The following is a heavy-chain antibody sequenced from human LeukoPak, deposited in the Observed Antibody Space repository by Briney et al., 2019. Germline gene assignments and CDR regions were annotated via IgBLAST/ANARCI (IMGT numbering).Heavy chain of an antibody. D-gene: IGHD6-19*01. CDR2: INPNSGGT. CDR1: GYTFTGSY. V-gene: IGHV1-2*02. CDR3: AREDSSGWYVFDY. J-gene: IGHJ4*02. Sequence: ASVKVSCKASGYTFTGSYMHWVRQAPGQGLEWMGLINPNSGGTNYAQKFQGRVTMTRDTSTSTVYMELSSLRSEDTAVYYCAREDSSGWYVFDYWGQGTLVTVSS.